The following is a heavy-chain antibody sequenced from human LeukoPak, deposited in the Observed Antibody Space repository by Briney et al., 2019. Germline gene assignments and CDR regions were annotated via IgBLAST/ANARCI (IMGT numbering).Heavy chain of an antibody. Sequence: PGGSLRLSCAASGFTFSSYAMSWVRQAPGKGLEWVSAISGSGGSTYYADSVKGRFTISRDNSKYTLYLQMNSLRAEDTAVYYCAKAMDTAMVVSYYFDYWGQGTLVTVSS. V-gene: IGHV3-23*01. J-gene: IGHJ4*02. CDR1: GFTFSSYA. CDR2: ISGSGGST. D-gene: IGHD5-18*01. CDR3: AKAMDTAMVVSYYFDY.